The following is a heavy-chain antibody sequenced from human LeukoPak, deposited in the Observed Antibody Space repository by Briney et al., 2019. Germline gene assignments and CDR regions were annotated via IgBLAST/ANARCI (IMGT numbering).Heavy chain of an antibody. CDR3: ASRAVTYRWYFFDY. Sequence: PSETLSLTCTVSGGSISSGDYYWSWIRQPPGKGLEWIGYIYYSGSTYYNPSLKSRVTISVDTSKNQFSLKLSSVTAADTAVYYCASRAVTYRWYFFDYWGQGTLVTVSS. J-gene: IGHJ4*02. CDR2: IYYSGST. V-gene: IGHV4-30-4*01. D-gene: IGHD3-10*01. CDR1: GGSISSGDYY.